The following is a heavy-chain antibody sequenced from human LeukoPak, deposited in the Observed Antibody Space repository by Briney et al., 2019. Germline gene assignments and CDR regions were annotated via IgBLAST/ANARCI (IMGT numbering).Heavy chain of an antibody. CDR1: GFTFSSYW. J-gene: IGHJ4*02. Sequence: GGSLRLSCAASGFTFSSYWMNWVRQAPGKGLVWVSRIASDGSSTTYADSVKGRFSISRDNAKNTLYLQMNSLRAEDTAVYYCAKVGAPGDYGVTVDYWGQGTLVTVSS. CDR3: AKVGAPGDYGVTVDY. CDR2: IASDGSST. V-gene: IGHV3-74*01. D-gene: IGHD4-17*01.